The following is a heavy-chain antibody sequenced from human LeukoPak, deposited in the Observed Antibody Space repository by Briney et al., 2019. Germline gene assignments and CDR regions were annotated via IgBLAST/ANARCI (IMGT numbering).Heavy chain of an antibody. V-gene: IGHV4-34*01. CDR1: GGSFSDYY. D-gene: IGHD3-22*01. J-gene: IGHJ4*02. Sequence: SETLSLTCAVNGGSFSDYYWSWIRQPPRKGLEWMGDINHRGTTNYNPSLKSRVTISVDTSKIQLSLKLTSVTAAGSAVYYCARASQSSGYYFGPWGYWGQGTLVTVSS. CDR2: INHRGTT. CDR3: ARASQSSGYYFGPWGY.